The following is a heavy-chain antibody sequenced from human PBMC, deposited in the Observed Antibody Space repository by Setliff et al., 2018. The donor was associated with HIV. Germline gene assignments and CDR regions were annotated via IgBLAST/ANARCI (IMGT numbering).Heavy chain of an antibody. D-gene: IGHD6-13*01. Sequence: PGESLKIPCKGSGYSIRTYWSGWVRQMPRKGLEWMGIINPDNSDTKYGPSFQGQVTLSADKSINTAYLQWSSLKASDTAMYYCARHLIPGDPRYSSSWYYWGQGTLVTVSS. CDR3: ARHLIPGDPRYSSSWYY. J-gene: IGHJ4*02. CDR1: GYSIRTYW. CDR2: INPDNSDT. V-gene: IGHV5-51*01.